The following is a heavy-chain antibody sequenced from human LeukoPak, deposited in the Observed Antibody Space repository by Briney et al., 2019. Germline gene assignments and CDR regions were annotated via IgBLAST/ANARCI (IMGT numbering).Heavy chain of an antibody. V-gene: IGHV3-30*18. D-gene: IGHD4-23*01. CDR3: AKASNYGGNAD. Sequence: GGSLRLSCAASGFTFSRYGMHWVRQAPGKGLEWVAVISYDGSNKYYADSVKGRFTISRDNSKNTLYLQMNSLRAEDTAVFYCAKASNYGGNADWGQGTLVTVSS. J-gene: IGHJ4*02. CDR2: ISYDGSNK. CDR1: GFTFSRYG.